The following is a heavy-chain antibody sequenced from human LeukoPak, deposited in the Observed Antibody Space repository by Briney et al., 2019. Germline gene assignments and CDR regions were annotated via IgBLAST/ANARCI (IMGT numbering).Heavy chain of an antibody. CDR3: AKDTSIGKYCTNGVCSPFDY. J-gene: IGHJ4*02. V-gene: IGHV3-23*01. D-gene: IGHD2-8*01. CDR2: ISDSGDYT. CDR1: GFTFSRYA. Sequence: GGSLTLSCAGSGFTFSRYAKSWVRQSPGQGLEWVSVISDSGDYTSYADPVRGRFTISRDNSRNTLYLQMISLRPEDTAVYYCAKDTSIGKYCTNGVCSPFDYWGQGTLVTVSS.